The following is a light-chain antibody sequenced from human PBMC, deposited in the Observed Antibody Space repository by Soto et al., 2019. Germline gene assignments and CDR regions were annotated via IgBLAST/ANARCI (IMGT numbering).Light chain of an antibody. J-gene: IGKJ4*02. CDR1: QSISSY. CDR2: ATS. V-gene: IGKV1-6*01. Sequence: IQMTQSPSSLSASVGDRVTITCRASQSISSYLNWYRQKPGKAPKVLIYATSSLQGGVPSRFSGSGSGTDFTLTISSLQPEDFATYYCLQDNSYPLTFGGGTKV. CDR3: LQDNSYPLT.